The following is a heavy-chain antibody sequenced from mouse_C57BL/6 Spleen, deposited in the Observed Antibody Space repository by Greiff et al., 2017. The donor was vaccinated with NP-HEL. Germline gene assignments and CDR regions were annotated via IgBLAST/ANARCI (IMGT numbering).Heavy chain of an antibody. Sequence: EVHLVESGGDLVKPGGSLKLSCAASGFTFSSYGMSWVRQTPDKRLEWVATISSGGSYTYYPDSVKGRFTISRDNAKNTLYLQMSSLKSEDTAMYYCARRGYGSSYDWFAYWGQGTLVTVSA. J-gene: IGHJ3*01. V-gene: IGHV5-6*01. CDR3: ARRGYGSSYDWFAY. CDR2: ISSGGSYT. CDR1: GFTFSSYG. D-gene: IGHD1-1*01.